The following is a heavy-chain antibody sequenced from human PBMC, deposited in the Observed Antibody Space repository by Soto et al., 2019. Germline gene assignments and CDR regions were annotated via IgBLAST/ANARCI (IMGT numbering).Heavy chain of an antibody. Sequence: QPGGSLRLSCAASGFTFSSYGMSWVRQAPGKGLEWVSSISNSGSEIFYAASVKGRFTISRDSSKNTRYLEMSSLRPEDTAVYYCVRRGYNWQFSDYWGQGTLVAVSS. J-gene: IGHJ4*02. CDR2: ISNSGSEI. D-gene: IGHD6-25*01. CDR1: GFTFSSYG. CDR3: VRRGYNWQFSDY. V-gene: IGHV3-23*01.